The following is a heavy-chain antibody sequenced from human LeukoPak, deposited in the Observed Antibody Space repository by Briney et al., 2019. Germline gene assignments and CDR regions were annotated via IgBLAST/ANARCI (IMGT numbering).Heavy chain of an antibody. V-gene: IGHV1-2*02. CDR2: INPSSGDT. D-gene: IGHD6-19*01. CDR1: GYTFTDYY. CDR3: ARVSVAGTPDRDYFDY. Sequence: ASVKVSCKASGYTFTDYYIHWVRQAPGQGLEWMGRINPSSGDTNYAQKSQGRVTMTRDTSISTAYLELSTLTSDDTAVYFCARVSVAGTPDRDYFDYWGQGTLVTVSS. J-gene: IGHJ4*02.